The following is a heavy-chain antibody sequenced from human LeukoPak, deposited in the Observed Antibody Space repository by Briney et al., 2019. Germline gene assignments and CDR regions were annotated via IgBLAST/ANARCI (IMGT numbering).Heavy chain of an antibody. J-gene: IGHJ4*02. D-gene: IGHD4-17*01. CDR2: ISGNNDNP. CDR1: GYTFSNFG. Sequence: ASVRVSCKTSGYTFSNFGINWVRQAPGQGLEWMGWISGNNDNPNYGQKFQGRFTVTTDSSTSTAYMELRNLTFDDPAVYYCARHVTSTDDYWGQETLITVTS. V-gene: IGHV1-18*01. CDR3: ARHVTSTDDY.